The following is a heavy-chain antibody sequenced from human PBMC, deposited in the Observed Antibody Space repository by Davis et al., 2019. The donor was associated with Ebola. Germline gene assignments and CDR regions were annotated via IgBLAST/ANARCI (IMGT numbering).Heavy chain of an antibody. CDR1: GYAFTGYY. D-gene: IGHD3-10*01. J-gene: IGHJ6*04. CDR3: ARERVRGVIRDYYYYGMDV. CDR2: INPSGGST. V-gene: IGHV1-46*01. Sequence: ASVKVSCKASGYAFTGYYMHWVRQAPGQGLEWMGIINPSGGSTSYAQKFQGRVTMTRDTSTSTVYMELSSLRSEDTAVYYCARERVRGVIRDYYYYGMDVWGKGTTVTVSS.